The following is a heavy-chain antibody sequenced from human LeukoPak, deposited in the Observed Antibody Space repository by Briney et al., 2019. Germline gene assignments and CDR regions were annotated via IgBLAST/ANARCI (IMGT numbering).Heavy chain of an antibody. CDR2: ISDTGGNP. V-gene: IGHV3-23*01. CDR1: GFTFSSDA. Sequence: GGSLRLSCAASGFTFSSDAMNWVRQAPGKGLEWVSGISDTGGNPYYADSVKGRFTISRDKSKNTLDLQMNSLRAEDAAVYYCAKGTMHDYWGQGTLVTVSA. J-gene: IGHJ4*02. D-gene: IGHD4/OR15-4a*01. CDR3: AKGTMHDY.